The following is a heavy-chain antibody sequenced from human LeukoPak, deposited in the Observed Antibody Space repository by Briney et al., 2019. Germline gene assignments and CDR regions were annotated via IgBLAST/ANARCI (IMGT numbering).Heavy chain of an antibody. J-gene: IGHJ5*02. D-gene: IGHD3-10*01. CDR1: GYTFTSYD. CDR3: ARASSPLWFGASNWFDP. V-gene: IGHV1-8*01. Sequence: ASVKVSCKASGYTFTSYDINWVRQATGQGLGWMGWMNPNSGNTGYAQKFQGRVTMTRNTSISTAYMELSSLRSEDTAVYYCARASSPLWFGASNWFDPWGQGTLVTVSS. CDR2: MNPNSGNT.